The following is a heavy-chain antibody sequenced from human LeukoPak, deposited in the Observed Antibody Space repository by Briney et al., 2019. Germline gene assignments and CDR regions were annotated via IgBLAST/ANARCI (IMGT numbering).Heavy chain of an antibody. J-gene: IGHJ4*02. V-gene: IGHV1-2*02. CDR2: INPNSGGT. CDR3: ARDRSPRHYYDTSDYHGAADY. D-gene: IGHD3-22*01. Sequence: AASVKVSCKASGYTFTGYYMHWVRQAPGQGLEWMGWINPNSGGTNYAQKFQGRVTMTRDTSISTAYMELSRLRSDDTAVYYCARDRSPRHYYDTSDYHGAADYWGQGTLVTVSS. CDR1: GYTFTGYY.